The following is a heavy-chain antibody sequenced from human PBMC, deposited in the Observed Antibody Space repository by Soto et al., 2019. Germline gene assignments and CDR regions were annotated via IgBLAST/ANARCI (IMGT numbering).Heavy chain of an antibody. V-gene: IGHV4-4*07. CDR3: ARDIGTAMVSDAFDI. D-gene: IGHD5-18*01. CDR2: IYTSGST. J-gene: IGHJ3*02. Sequence: SETLSLTCTVSGGSISRYYLSWIRQPAGKGLEWIGRIYTSGSTNYNPSLKSRVTMSVDTSKNQFSLKLSSVTAADTAVYYCARDIGTAMVSDAFDIWGQGTMVTVSS. CDR1: GGSISRYY.